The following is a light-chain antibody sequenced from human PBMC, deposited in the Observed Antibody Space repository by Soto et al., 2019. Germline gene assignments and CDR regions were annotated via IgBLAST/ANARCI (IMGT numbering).Light chain of an antibody. CDR3: QQLNSYPLT. V-gene: IGKV1-9*01. CDR1: PGISRY. CDR2: AAS. Sequence: IPLTQSPSSLSASVGDRVTITCRTSPGISRYLAWYQQKPGQAPKLLIYAASTLQSGVPSRFSGSGYGTDFTLTITSLQPEDFATYYCQQLNSYPLTFGGGTKVEIK. J-gene: IGKJ4*01.